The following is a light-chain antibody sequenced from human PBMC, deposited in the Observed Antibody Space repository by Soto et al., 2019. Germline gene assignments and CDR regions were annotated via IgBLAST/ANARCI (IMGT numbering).Light chain of an antibody. CDR2: EVS. V-gene: IGLV2-8*01. CDR1: SSDIGAYIY. Sequence: QSALTQPPSASGSLGQSLTISCTGTSSDIGAYIYVSWYQQHPGKAPKNIISEVSRRPSGVPERFSGSKSGNTASLTVSGLQADDEGHYYCRSYGGSNNFVFGTGTKVTVL. CDR3: RSYGGSNNFV. J-gene: IGLJ1*01.